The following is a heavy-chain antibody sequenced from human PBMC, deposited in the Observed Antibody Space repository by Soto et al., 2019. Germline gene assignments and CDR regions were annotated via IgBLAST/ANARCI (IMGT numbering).Heavy chain of an antibody. Sequence: PGGSLRLSCAASEFTFSNYWMHWVRQAPGKGLEWVSAISGSDGSTYYADSVKGRFTISRDNSKNTLYLQMNTLRAEDTAVYYCAKTATGYSSSWPTGAFDIWGQGTMVTVSS. D-gene: IGHD6-13*01. J-gene: IGHJ3*02. V-gene: IGHV3-23*01. CDR1: EFTFSNYW. CDR3: AKTATGYSSSWPTGAFDI. CDR2: ISGSDGST.